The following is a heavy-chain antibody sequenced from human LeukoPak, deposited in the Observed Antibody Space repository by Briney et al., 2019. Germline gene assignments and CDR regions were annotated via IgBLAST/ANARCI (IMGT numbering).Heavy chain of an antibody. CDR2: IYYSGST. CDR1: GGSISSSSYY. D-gene: IGHD6-19*01. CDR3: ARKGAVAGTRWFDP. Sequence: PSETLSLTCTVSGGSISSSSYYWSWIRQPPGKGLEWIGSIYYSGSTYYNPSLKSRVTISVDTSKNQFSLKLSSVTAADTAVYYCARKGAVAGTRWFDPWGQGTLVTVSS. V-gene: IGHV4-39*01. J-gene: IGHJ5*02.